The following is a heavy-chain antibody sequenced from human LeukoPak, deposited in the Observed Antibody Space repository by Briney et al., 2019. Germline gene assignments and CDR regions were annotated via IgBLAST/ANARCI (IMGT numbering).Heavy chain of an antibody. Sequence: SSVKVSCKASGGTFSSYTISLVRQAPGQGLEWMGRIIPILGIANYAQKFQGRVTITADKSTSTAYMELSSLRSEDTAVYYCARLTDYYDSSGYYSGWGQGTLVTVSS. CDR3: ARLTDYYDSSGYYSG. D-gene: IGHD3-22*01. CDR2: IIPILGIA. J-gene: IGHJ4*02. V-gene: IGHV1-69*02. CDR1: GGTFSSYT.